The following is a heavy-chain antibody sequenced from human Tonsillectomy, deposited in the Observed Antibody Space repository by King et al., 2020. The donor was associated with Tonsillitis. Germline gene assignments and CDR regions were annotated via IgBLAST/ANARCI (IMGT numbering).Heavy chain of an antibody. CDR2: TYYRSKWYN. CDR1: GDSVSSNSAA. CDR3: AREVGGVVPAAMYYYYGMDV. D-gene: IGHD2-2*01. Sequence: VQLPQSGPGLVKPSQTLSLTCAISGDSVSSNSAAWNWIRQSPSRGLEWLGRTYYRSKWYNDYAVSVKSRITINPDTSKNQFSLQLNSVTPEDTAVYYCAREVGGVVPAAMYYYYGMDVWGQGTTVTVSS. J-gene: IGHJ6*02. V-gene: IGHV6-1*01.